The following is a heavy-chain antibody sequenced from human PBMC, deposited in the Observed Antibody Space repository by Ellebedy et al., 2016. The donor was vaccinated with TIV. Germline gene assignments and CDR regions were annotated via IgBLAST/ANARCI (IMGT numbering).Heavy chain of an antibody. V-gene: IGHV3-74*03. CDR2: ISSEGSTT. D-gene: IGHD6-19*01. CDR1: GFTFSSYW. CDR3: ARGDGSSGWYFDY. J-gene: IGHJ4*02. Sequence: GESLKISXAASGFTFSSYWMHWVRQAPGKGLVWVSRISSEGSTTTYADSARGGFTISRDNAKNTLYLQMNSLRAEDTAVYYCARGDGSSGWYFDYWGQGTLVTVSS.